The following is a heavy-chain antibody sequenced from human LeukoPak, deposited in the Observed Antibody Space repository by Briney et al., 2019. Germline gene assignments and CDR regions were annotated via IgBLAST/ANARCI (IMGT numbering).Heavy chain of an antibody. V-gene: IGHV3-53*01. D-gene: IGHD5-18*01. Sequence: PGGSLRLSCAASGFTFNTYTMNWVRQAPGKGLEWVSVVYSGGSTYYADSVKGRFTISRDNSKNTLYLQMNSLRAEDTAAYYCASGYSYGGTDYWGQGTLVTVSS. CDR2: VYSGGST. J-gene: IGHJ4*02. CDR3: ASGYSYGGTDY. CDR1: GFTFNTYT.